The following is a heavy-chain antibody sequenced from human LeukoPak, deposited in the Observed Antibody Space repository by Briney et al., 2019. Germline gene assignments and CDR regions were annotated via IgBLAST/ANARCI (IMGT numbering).Heavy chain of an antibody. D-gene: IGHD2-15*01. J-gene: IGHJ6*02. CDR2: ISDSGGNT. CDR3: ARDLVVVVAATKRGSYGMDV. CDR1: GFTFNSYA. Sequence: PGGSLRLSCAASGFTFNSYAMSWVRQAPWERLQWVSGISDSGGNTYYADSVKGRFTVSRDNAKNSLYLQMNSLRAEDTAVYYCARDLVVVVAATKRGSYGMDVWGQGTTVTVSS. V-gene: IGHV3-21*01.